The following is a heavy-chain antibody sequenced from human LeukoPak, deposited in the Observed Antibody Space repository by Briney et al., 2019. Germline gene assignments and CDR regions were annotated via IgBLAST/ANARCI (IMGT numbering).Heavy chain of an antibody. D-gene: IGHD2-21*02. J-gene: IGHJ4*02. CDR2: IYSGGST. Sequence: GGSLRLSCAAPGFTVSSNYMSWVRQAPGKGLDWVSVIYSGGSTYYADSVKGRFTISRDNSKNTLYLQMNSLRAEDTAVYYCARCGGGDCYLLGFDYWGQGTLVTVSS. CDR1: GFTVSSNY. V-gene: IGHV3-53*01. CDR3: ARCGGGDCYLLGFDY.